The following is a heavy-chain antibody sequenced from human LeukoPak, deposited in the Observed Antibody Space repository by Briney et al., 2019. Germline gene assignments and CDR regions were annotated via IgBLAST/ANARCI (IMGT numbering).Heavy chain of an antibody. CDR2: ISWNSGST. J-gene: IGHJ4*02. CDR3: ASWPGGWYGEDS. Sequence: GRSLRLSCAASGFTFDDYAMHWVRQAPGKGLEWVSGISWNSGSTYYADSVKGRFTISRDTPKNTLYLQMNSLRVEDTAVYYCASWPGGWYGEDSWGQGTLVTVSS. CDR1: GFTFDDYA. D-gene: IGHD6-19*01. V-gene: IGHV3-9*01.